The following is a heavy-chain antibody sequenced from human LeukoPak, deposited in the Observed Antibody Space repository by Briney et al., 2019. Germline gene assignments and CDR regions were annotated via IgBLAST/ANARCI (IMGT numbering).Heavy chain of an antibody. CDR2: FSGSGSRT. CDR3: AKSALAAGVAHYYDSSGSFDY. Sequence: QSGGPLRLSCAASGFIFNSFAMSWVRQAPGKGLEWVSTFSGSGSRTSYADSVKGRFTISRDNSKNTLYLQMKSLRAEDTAVYYCAKSALAAGVAHYYDSSGSFDYWGQGTLVTVPS. D-gene: IGHD3-22*01. CDR1: GFIFNSFA. V-gene: IGHV3-23*01. J-gene: IGHJ4*02.